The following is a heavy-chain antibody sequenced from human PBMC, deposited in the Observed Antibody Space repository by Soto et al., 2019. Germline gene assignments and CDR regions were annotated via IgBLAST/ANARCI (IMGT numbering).Heavy chain of an antibody. Sequence: GQLVQSGADVKKPGSSVKVSCKASGGTLSTYGISWVRQASGQGLEWMGGVVPIFGSINLAQKFRGRLTITPDKSTKTVYMELSSLTSEDTAVYYCASRERLDAFDVWGQGTTVTVSS. V-gene: IGHV1-69*06. J-gene: IGHJ3*01. CDR1: GGTLSTYG. CDR3: ASRERLDAFDV. D-gene: IGHD1-26*01. CDR2: VVPIFGSI.